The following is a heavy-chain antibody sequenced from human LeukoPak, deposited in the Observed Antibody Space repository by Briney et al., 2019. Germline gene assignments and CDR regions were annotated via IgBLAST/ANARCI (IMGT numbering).Heavy chain of an antibody. CDR1: GFTFSSYG. V-gene: IGHV3-30*02. CDR2: IRYDGSNK. CDR3: AKDFGGWSNWFDP. D-gene: IGHD6-19*01. J-gene: IGHJ5*02. Sequence: GGSLRLSCAASGFTFSSYGMHWVRQAPGKGLEWVAFIRYDGSNKYYTESVKGRFTISRDNSENTLYLQMNSLRAEDTAVYYCAKDFGGWSNWFDPWGQGTLVTVSS.